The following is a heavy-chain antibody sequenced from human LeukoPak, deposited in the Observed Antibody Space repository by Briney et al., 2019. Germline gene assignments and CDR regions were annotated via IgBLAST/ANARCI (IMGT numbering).Heavy chain of an antibody. CDR2: ISYDGSNK. CDR3: AKGGVGATHDAFDI. V-gene: IGHV3-30*18. J-gene: IGHJ3*02. D-gene: IGHD1-26*01. Sequence: PGGSLRLSCAASGFTFSSYGMHWVRQAPGKGLEWVAVISYDGSNKYYADSVKGRFTISRDNSKNTLYLQMNSLRAEDTAVYYCAKGGVGATHDAFDIWGQGTMVTVSS. CDR1: GFTFSSYG.